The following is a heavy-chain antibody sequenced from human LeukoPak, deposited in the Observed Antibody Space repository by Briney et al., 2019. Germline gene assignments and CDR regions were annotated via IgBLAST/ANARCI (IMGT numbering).Heavy chain of an antibody. CDR2: INPNSEAT. CDR1: GYTFTDYY. J-gene: IGHJ4*02. D-gene: IGHD4-23*01. V-gene: IGHV1-2*02. Sequence: ASVKVSCKASGYTFTDYYMHWVRQAPGQGPEWMGWINPNSEATNYAQTFQGRVTMTGDTSITTVYMELNRLRSDDTAVYYCARAGTVLTLLDYWGQGTLVTVSS. CDR3: ARAGTVLTLLDY.